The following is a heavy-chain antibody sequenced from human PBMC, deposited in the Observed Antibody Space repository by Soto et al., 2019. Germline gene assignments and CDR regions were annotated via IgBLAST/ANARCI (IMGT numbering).Heavy chain of an antibody. CDR3: ARQSYSSGKAFDC. J-gene: IGHJ4*02. Sequence: EVQLVESGGGLIQPGGSLRLSCAASGFTFSTYSMNWVRQAPGKGLEWVSYIDATRGATYYADSVQGRITVSRDNAKNSLYLQMNSLRDEDTAVYYCARQSYSSGKAFDCWGQGTLVTVSS. CDR1: GFTFSTYS. D-gene: IGHD3-10*01. V-gene: IGHV3-48*02. CDR2: IDATRGAT.